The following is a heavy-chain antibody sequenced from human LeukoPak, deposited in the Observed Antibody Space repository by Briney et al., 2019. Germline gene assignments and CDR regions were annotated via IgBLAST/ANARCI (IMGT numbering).Heavy chain of an antibody. Sequence: PSENLSLTCAVSGYSISSGYYWGWIRQPPGKGLEWIGSIYHSGSTYYNPSLKSRVTISVDTSKNQFSLKLSSVTAADTAVYYCARGFFYFDYWGQGTLVTVSS. CDR2: IYHSGST. J-gene: IGHJ4*02. V-gene: IGHV4-38-2*01. CDR1: GYSISSGYY. CDR3: ARGFFYFDY. D-gene: IGHD3-3*01.